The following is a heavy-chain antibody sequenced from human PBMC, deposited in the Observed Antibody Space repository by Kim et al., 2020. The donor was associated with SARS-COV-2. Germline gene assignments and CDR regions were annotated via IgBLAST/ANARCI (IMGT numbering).Heavy chain of an antibody. Sequence: GGSLRLSCAASGFTFSDYYMSWIRQAPGKGLEWVSYISSSSSYTNYADSVKGRFTISRDNAKNSLYLQMNSLRAEDTAVYYCAGAHGGRGYCSGGSCYSDAFDIWGQGTMVTVSS. CDR1: GFTFSDYY. CDR3: AGAHGGRGYCSGGSCYSDAFDI. D-gene: IGHD2-15*01. V-gene: IGHV3-11*03. CDR2: ISSSSSYT. J-gene: IGHJ3*02.